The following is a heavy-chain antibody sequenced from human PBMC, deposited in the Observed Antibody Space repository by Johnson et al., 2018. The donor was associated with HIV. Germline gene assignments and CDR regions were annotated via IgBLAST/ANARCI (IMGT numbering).Heavy chain of an antibody. Sequence: QLVESGGGLVQPGRSLRLSCAASGFTFDDYAMHWVRQAPGKGLEWVSGISWNSGSIGYADSVKGRFTISRDNSKNTLYLQMNSLRAEDTAVYYCATVVTAPRAFDIWGQGTMVTVSS. V-gene: IGHV3-9*01. CDR2: ISWNSGSI. J-gene: IGHJ3*02. CDR3: ATVVTAPRAFDI. D-gene: IGHD2-21*02. CDR1: GFTFDDYA.